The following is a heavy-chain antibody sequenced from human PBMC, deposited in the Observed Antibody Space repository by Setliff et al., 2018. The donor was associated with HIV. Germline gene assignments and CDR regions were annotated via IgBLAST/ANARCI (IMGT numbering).Heavy chain of an antibody. Sequence: ASVKVSCKASGYTFTGYYMHWVRQAPGKGLEWMGGFDPEDGERINAEKFQGRVTMTADTSTDTAYMALSSLTSEDTAVYYCATDPGRRITFGGVIVNPDYWGQGTLVTVSS. CDR3: ATDPGRRITFGGVIVNPDY. D-gene: IGHD3-16*02. V-gene: IGHV1-24*01. J-gene: IGHJ4*02. CDR1: GYTFTGYY. CDR2: FDPEDGER.